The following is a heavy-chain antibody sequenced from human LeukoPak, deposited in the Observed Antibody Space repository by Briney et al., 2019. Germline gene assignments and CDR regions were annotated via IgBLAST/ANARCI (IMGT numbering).Heavy chain of an antibody. J-gene: IGHJ5*02. D-gene: IGHD6-13*01. Sequence: SETLSLTCTVSGGSISSYYWSWLRQPPGKGLEWIGYIYYSGSTNYNPSLKSRVTISVDTSKNQFSLKLSSVTAADTAVYYCARGYSSSWTPLDNWFDPWGQGTLVTVSS. CDR3: ARGYSSSWTPLDNWFDP. V-gene: IGHV4-59*01. CDR2: IYYSGST. CDR1: GGSISSYY.